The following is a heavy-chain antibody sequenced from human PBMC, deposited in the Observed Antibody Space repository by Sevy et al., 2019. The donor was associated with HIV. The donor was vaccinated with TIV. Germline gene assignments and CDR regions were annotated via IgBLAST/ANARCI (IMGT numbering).Heavy chain of an antibody. V-gene: IGHV1-2*06. CDR1: GYTFTGYY. CDR3: ARGTSSSRPGFYQYYYGMDV. Sequence: ASVKVSCKASGYTFTGYYMHWVRQAPGQGLEWMGRINPKSGDIKYAQKFQGGVTMTRDTSISTAYMELSSLKSDDTAVYYCARGTSSSRPGFYQYYYGMDVWGQGTTVTISS. CDR2: INPKSGDI. D-gene: IGHD6-13*01. J-gene: IGHJ6*02.